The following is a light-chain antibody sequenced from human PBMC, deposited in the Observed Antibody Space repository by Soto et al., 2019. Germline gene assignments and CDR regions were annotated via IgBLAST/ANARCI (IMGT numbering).Light chain of an antibody. CDR2: DAS. Sequence: IVVTQSPGTLSLSPGDRATLSCRASQNIGDNYLAWYQQKPGQAPRLLIYDASRRATGIPERFSGSGSGTDFTLTINRLEPEDFAVYYCQQFGRSPRFTFGPGTKVDIK. J-gene: IGKJ3*01. V-gene: IGKV3-20*01. CDR1: QNIGDNY. CDR3: QQFGRSPRFT.